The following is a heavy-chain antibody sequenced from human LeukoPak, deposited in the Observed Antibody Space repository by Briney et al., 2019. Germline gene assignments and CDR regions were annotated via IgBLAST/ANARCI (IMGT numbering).Heavy chain of an antibody. CDR2: ISSSGSTI. Sequence: PGGSLRLSCAASGFTFSDYYMSWIRQAPGKGLEWVSYISSSGSTIYYADSVKGRFTISRDNAKNSLYLQTNSLRAEDTAVYFCASQYTSSRIFDDWGQGTLVTVSS. D-gene: IGHD6-13*01. CDR1: GFTFSDYY. CDR3: ASQYTSSRIFDD. V-gene: IGHV3-11*01. J-gene: IGHJ4*02.